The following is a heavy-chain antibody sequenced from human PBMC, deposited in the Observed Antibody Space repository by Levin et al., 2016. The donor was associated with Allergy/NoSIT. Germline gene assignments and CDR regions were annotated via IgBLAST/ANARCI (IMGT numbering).Heavy chain of an antibody. CDR3: AKDRSGYDWGFFDY. CDR1: GFTFSSYA. J-gene: IGHJ4*02. V-gene: IGHV3-23*01. D-gene: IGHD5-12*01. Sequence: GESLKISCAASGFTFSSYAMSWVRQAPGKGLEWVSAISGSGGSTYYADSVKGRFTISRDNSKNTLYLQMNSLRAEDTAVYYCAKDRSGYDWGFFDYWGQGTLVTVSS. CDR2: ISGSGGST.